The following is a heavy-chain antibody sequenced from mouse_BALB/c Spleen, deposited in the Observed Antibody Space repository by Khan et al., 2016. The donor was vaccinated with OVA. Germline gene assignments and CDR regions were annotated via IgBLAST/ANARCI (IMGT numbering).Heavy chain of an antibody. V-gene: IGHV1-18*01. CDR3: ARGNYYGSNSWLAD. CDR2: INPYNGFT. J-gene: IGHJ3*01. CDR1: GYSFTTYT. D-gene: IGHD1-1*01. Sequence: VQLKESRPELVKPGASMKISCKASGYSFTTYTMNWVKQSHGKNLEWIGLINPYNGFTTYNQKFKGKATFTVHKSSSTAYMQLLSLTSADSAVFTGARGNYYGSNSWLADWGQGTLVTVSA.